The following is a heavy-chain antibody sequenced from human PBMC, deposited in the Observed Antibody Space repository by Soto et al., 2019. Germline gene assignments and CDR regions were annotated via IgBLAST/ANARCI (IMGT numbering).Heavy chain of an antibody. CDR2: INAGNGNT. D-gene: IGHD1-7*01. J-gene: IGHJ6*02. CDR3: ARDKLELPGYRYAMDV. Sequence: ASVKVSCKASGYTFTSYAVHWVRQAPGQRLEWMGWINAGNGNTKYSQKFQGRVTITRDTSASTAYMELSSLRAEDTAVYYCARDKLELPGYRYAMDVMGQGTRVTVSS. V-gene: IGHV1-3*01. CDR1: GYTFTSYA.